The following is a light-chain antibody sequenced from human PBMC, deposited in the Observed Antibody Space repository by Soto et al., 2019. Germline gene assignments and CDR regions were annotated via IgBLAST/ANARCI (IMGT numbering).Light chain of an antibody. CDR2: DAS. CDR1: QSVFSS. J-gene: IGKJ2*01. CDR3: QQSSYWPYT. V-gene: IGKV3-11*01. Sequence: EIVLTQSPGTLSSSPGERVTLSCRASQSVFSSVAWYQQKPGQAPRLLIHDASNRATGIPARFSGSGSGTDFTLTISSLEPEDFAVYYCQQSSYWPYTFGQGTKLEIK.